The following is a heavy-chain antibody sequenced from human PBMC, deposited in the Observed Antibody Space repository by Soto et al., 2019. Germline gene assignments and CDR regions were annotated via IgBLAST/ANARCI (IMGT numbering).Heavy chain of an antibody. D-gene: IGHD3-22*01. J-gene: IGHJ5*02. CDR2: IIPIVETP. CDR1: GGTFNSYD. Sequence: QVQLVQSGAEVKKPGSSMKVSCKASGGTFNSYDINWVRQAPGQGLEWMGGIIPIVETPKYAQKFQGRVTLTADESTNTVYMELSSLRSEDTAMYSCARLSRPNYYDTSGFFKDNWFDPWGQGTLVTVSS. CDR3: ARLSRPNYYDTSGFFKDNWFDP. V-gene: IGHV1-69*01.